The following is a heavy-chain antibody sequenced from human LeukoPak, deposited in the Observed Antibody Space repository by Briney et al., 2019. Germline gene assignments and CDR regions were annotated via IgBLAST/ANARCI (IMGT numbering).Heavy chain of an antibody. D-gene: IGHD3-22*01. V-gene: IGHV4-34*01. CDR1: GESFSKYY. CDR2: INHSGNT. Sequence: SETLSLTCAVYGESFSKYYWSWIRQPPGKGLEWIGEINHSGNTNYNPSLKSRVTISVDTSKNQFSLKLSSVTAADTAVYYCARVGSGYSRVFDYWGQGTLVTVSS. J-gene: IGHJ4*02. CDR3: ARVGSGYSRVFDY.